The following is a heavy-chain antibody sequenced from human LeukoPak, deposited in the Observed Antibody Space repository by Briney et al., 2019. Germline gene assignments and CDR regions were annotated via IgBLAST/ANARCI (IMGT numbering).Heavy chain of an antibody. V-gene: IGHV3-23*01. CDR2: ISSSAHMT. CDR1: GFNFNSYA. CDR3: AKNPFVFESASYLIDY. D-gene: IGHD1-26*01. J-gene: IGHJ4*02. Sequence: GGPLRLSCAASGFNFNSYAMSWVRQAPGKGLEWVSGISSSAHMTYYADSVKGRFTISRDNSKRMLFLQMNSLGTEDTAIYYCAKNPFVFESASYLIDYWGQGTLVTVSS.